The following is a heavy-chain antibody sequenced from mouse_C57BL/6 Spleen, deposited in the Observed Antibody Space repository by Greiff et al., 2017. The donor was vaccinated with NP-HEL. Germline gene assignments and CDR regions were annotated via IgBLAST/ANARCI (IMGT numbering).Heavy chain of an antibody. CDR3: ARSGTTVPYYYAMDY. J-gene: IGHJ4*01. V-gene: IGHV1-50*01. CDR2: IDPSDSYT. D-gene: IGHD1-1*01. Sequence: QVQLQQPGAELVKPGASVKLSCKASGYTFTSYWMQWVKQRPGQGLEWIGEIDPSDSYTNYNQKFKGKATLTIDTSYSTAYMQLSSLTSEDSAVYYCARSGTTVPYYYAMDYWGQGTSVTVSS. CDR1: GYTFTSYW.